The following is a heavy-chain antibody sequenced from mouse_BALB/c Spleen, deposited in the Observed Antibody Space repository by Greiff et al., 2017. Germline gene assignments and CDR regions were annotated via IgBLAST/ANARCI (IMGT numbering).Heavy chain of an antibody. V-gene: IGHV2-2*02. CDR2: IWSGGST. Sequence: VKLVESGPGLVQPSQSLSITCTVSGFSFTSYGVHWVRQSPGKGLEWLGVIWSGGSTDYNAAFISRLSISKDNSKSQVFFKMNSLQANDTAIYYCARKGLLQAMDYWGQGTSVTVSS. CDR1: GFSFTSYG. J-gene: IGHJ4*01. D-gene: IGHD2-3*01. CDR3: ARKGLLQAMDY.